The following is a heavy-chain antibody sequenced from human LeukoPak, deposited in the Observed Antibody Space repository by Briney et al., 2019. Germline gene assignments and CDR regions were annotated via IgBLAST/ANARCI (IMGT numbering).Heavy chain of an antibody. CDR1: GLTVSSNY. D-gene: IGHD6-6*01. Sequence: GRSLRLSCAASGLTVSSNYMSWVRQASGKGLEWGSVIYSGGSTYYADSVKGRFTISRDNSKNTLYHQMNSLRAEDTAVYYCARERVENQQLVGGNYWGQGTLVTVSS. V-gene: IGHV3-66*01. CDR2: IYSGGST. CDR3: ARERVENQQLVGGNY. J-gene: IGHJ4*02.